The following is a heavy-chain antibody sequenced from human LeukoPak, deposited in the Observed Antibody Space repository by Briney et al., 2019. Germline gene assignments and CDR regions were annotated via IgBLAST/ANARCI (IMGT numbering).Heavy chain of an antibody. D-gene: IGHD3-3*01. CDR3: ANERSGYYYYFDY. J-gene: IGHJ4*02. CDR1: GFTFSSYS. Sequence: PGGSLRLSCAASGFTFSSYSMNWVRQAPGKGLEWVSSISSSSSYIYYADSVKGRFTISRDNAKNSLYLQMNSLRAEDTAVYYCANERSGYYYYFDYWGQGTLVTVSS. V-gene: IGHV3-21*01. CDR2: ISSSSSYI.